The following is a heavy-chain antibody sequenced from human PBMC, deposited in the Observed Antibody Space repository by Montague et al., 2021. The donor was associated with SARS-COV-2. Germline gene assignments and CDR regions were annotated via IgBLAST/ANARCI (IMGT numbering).Heavy chain of an antibody. CDR3: AIPMVRGFSRAFDI. J-gene: IGHJ3*02. Sequence: SETLSLTCAVYGGSFSGYYWSWIRQPPGKGLEWIGEIHHSGSTNYNLSLKSRVTISVDTSKNQFSLKLSSVIAADTAVYYCAIPMVRGFSRAFDIWGQGTMVTVSS. V-gene: IGHV4-34*01. CDR1: GGSFSGYY. D-gene: IGHD3-10*01. CDR2: IHHSGST.